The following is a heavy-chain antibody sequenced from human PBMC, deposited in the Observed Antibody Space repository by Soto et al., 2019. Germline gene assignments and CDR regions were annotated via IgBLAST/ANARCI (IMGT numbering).Heavy chain of an antibody. CDR3: ARPGYDFWSGYYRHQDYYYGMDV. Sequence: PGESLKISCKGSGYSFTSYWISWVRQMPGKGLEWMGRIDPSDSYTNYSPSFQGHVTISADKSISTAYLQWSSLKASDTAMYYCARPGYDFWSGYYRHQDYYYGMDVWGQGTTVTVSS. V-gene: IGHV5-10-1*01. D-gene: IGHD3-3*01. CDR1: GYSFTSYW. J-gene: IGHJ6*02. CDR2: IDPSDSYT.